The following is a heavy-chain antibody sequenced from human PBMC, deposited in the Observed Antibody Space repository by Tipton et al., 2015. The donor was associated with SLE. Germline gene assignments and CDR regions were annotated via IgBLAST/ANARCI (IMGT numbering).Heavy chain of an antibody. D-gene: IGHD3-10*01. V-gene: IGHV4-34*01. Sequence: TLSLTCAVYGGSFSGYYWSWIRQPPGKGLEWIGEINRSGSTNYNPSLKSRVTISVDTSKNQFSLKLSSVTAADTAVYYCARGLQDLGEFDYWGQGTLVTVSS. CDR3: ARGLQDLGEFDY. CDR2: INRSGST. CDR1: GGSFSGYY. J-gene: IGHJ4*02.